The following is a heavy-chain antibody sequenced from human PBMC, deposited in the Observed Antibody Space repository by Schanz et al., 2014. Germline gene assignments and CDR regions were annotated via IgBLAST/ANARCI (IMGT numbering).Heavy chain of an antibody. V-gene: IGHV3-66*01. CDR3: AGGEYQLLYGN. CDR2: IYSGVST. Sequence: EVQLVESGGDLVQPGGSQRLSCAASGFIVSSTYMTWVRQAPGKGLEWVSIIYSGVSTYYADSVKGRFTISRDNLKNTVYLQMNSLRAGDTAVYYCAGGEYQLLYGNWGQGTLVTVSS. CDR1: GFIVSSTY. J-gene: IGHJ4*02. D-gene: IGHD2-2*02.